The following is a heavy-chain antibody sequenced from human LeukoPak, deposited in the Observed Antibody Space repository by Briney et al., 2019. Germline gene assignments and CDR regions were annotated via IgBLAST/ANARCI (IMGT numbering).Heavy chain of an antibody. CDR3: ARDRKDIVVVPAAPTGYYYYYYMDV. CDR1: GFTFDDYG. V-gene: IGHV3-20*04. Sequence: GGSLRLSCAASGFTFDDYGMSWVRHAPGKGLEWVSGINWNGGSTGYADSVKGRFTISRDNAKNSLYLQMNSLRAEDTALYYCARDRKDIVVVPAAPTGYYYYYYMDVWGKGTTVTVSS. J-gene: IGHJ6*03. CDR2: INWNGGST. D-gene: IGHD2-2*01.